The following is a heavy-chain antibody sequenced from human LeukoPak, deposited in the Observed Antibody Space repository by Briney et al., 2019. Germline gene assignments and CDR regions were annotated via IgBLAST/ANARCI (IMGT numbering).Heavy chain of an antibody. CDR2: ISGSGGST. D-gene: IGHD3-3*01. V-gene: IGHV3-23*01. CDR3: AREAPLWSGSNYYYYMDV. CDR1: GFTFSSYA. J-gene: IGHJ6*03. Sequence: PGGSLRLSCAASGFTFSSYAMSWVRQAPGKGLEWVSAISGSGGSTYYADSVKGRFTISRDNSKNTLYLQMNSLRAEDTAVYYCAREAPLWSGSNYYYYMDVWGKGTTVTVSS.